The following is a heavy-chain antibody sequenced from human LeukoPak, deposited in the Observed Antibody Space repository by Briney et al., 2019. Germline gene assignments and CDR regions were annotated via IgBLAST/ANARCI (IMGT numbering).Heavy chain of an antibody. CDR1: GGSISSHY. CDR2: IYYSGST. J-gene: IGHJ4*02. Sequence: PSETLSLTCTVSGGSISSHYWSWIRQPPGKGLEWIGYIYYSGSTNYNPSLKSRVTISVDTSKNQFSLKLSSVTAADTAVYYCARESYYDSSGYLFDYWGQGTLVTVSS. V-gene: IGHV4-59*11. CDR3: ARESYYDSSGYLFDY. D-gene: IGHD3-22*01.